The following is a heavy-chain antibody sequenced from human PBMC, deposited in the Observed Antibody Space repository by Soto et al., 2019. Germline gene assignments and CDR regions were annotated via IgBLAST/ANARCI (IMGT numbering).Heavy chain of an antibody. CDR1: GFTFSSYA. D-gene: IGHD6-19*01. V-gene: IGHV3-23*01. CDR2: ISGSGGST. Sequence: GGSLRLSCAASGFTFSSYAMSWVRQAPGKGLEWVSAISGSGGSTSYADSVKGRFTISRDNSKNTLYLQMNSLRAEDTAVYYCAGGGEDIAVAGIGAFDIWGQGTMVTVSS. J-gene: IGHJ3*02. CDR3: AGGGEDIAVAGIGAFDI.